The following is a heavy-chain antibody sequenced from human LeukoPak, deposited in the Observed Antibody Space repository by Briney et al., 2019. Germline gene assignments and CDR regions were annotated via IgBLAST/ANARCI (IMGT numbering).Heavy chain of an antibody. D-gene: IGHD3-10*01. CDR1: GFAFNTYA. J-gene: IGHJ4*02. Sequence: GGSLRLSCAASGFAFNTYAMHWVRQAPGKGLEWVTLIWHDGSHKFYIDSVRGRFTISRDNSRNTVYLQMNGLRAEDTAVYYCAGEIFGSGSYPDYWGQGTLVTVSS. CDR2: IWHDGSHK. V-gene: IGHV3-33*01. CDR3: AGEIFGSGSYPDY.